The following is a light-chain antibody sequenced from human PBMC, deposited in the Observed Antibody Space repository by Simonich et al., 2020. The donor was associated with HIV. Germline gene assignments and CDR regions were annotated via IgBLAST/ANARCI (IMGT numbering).Light chain of an antibody. CDR2: WAS. CDR1: QSILYNSNNKNY. J-gene: IGKJ4*01. V-gene: IGKV4-1*01. Sequence: IVMTQSPDSLAVSLGERATINCKSSQSILYNSNNKNYLAWFQQKPGQPPKLLIYWASTRESGVPDRFSGSGSGTHFTLTISSLQAEDVAVYYCQQYYSTPYTFGGGTKVEIK. CDR3: QQYYSTPYT.